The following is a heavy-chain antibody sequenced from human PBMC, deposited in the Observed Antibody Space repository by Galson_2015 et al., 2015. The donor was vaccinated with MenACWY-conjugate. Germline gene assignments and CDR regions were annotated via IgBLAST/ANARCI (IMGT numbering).Heavy chain of an antibody. Sequence: SLRLSCAASGFTVSSNYMSWVRQAPGKGLEWVSVIYSGGSTYYADSVKGRFTISRDNSKNTLYLQMNSLRAEDAAVYYCARIVVVVAATYFDYWGQGTLVTVSS. CDR2: IYSGGST. D-gene: IGHD2-15*01. CDR1: GFTVSSNY. CDR3: ARIVVVVAATYFDY. V-gene: IGHV3-53*01. J-gene: IGHJ4*02.